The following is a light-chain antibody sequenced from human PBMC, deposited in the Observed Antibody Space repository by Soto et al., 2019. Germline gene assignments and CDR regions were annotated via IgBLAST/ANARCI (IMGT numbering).Light chain of an antibody. V-gene: IGKV3-20*01. J-gene: IGKJ1*01. CDR3: QQYGSSGT. Sequence: EIVLTQSPGTLSLSPGERATLSCRASQSVSNNYLAWYQQKPGQAPRLLIYGASNRATGIPDRFSGSWSGTDFTLTISRLEPEDFVVYYCQQYGSSGTFGQGTNVEIK. CDR1: QSVSNNY. CDR2: GAS.